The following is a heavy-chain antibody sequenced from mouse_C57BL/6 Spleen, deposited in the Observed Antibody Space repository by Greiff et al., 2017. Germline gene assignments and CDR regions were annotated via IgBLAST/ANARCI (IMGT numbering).Heavy chain of an antibody. D-gene: IGHD2-3*01. CDR3: ARYIYDGYYDFDY. CDR1: GYTFTDYN. J-gene: IGHJ2*01. CDR2: INPNNGGT. V-gene: IGHV1-22*01. Sequence: VQLQQSGPELVKPGASVKMSCKASGYTFTDYNLHWVKQSHGKSLEWIGYINPNNGGTSYNQKFKGKATLTVNKSSSTAYMELRSLTSEDSAVYYCARYIYDGYYDFDYWGQGTTLTVSS.